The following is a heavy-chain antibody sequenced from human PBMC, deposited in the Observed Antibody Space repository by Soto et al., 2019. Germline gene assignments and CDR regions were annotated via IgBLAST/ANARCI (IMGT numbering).Heavy chain of an antibody. V-gene: IGHV3-33*01. CDR1: GFTFSSSC. J-gene: IGHJ4*02. CDR2: IWYDGINK. CDR3: ARDSSSTWYYLDH. D-gene: IGHD6-13*01. Sequence: GGSLRLSFAAPGFTFSSSCMHWVRQAPGKGLEWVAVIWYDGINKYYADSVKGRFTISRDNSKNTLYLQMNTLRAEDTAVYFCARDSSSTWYYLDHWGQGTLVTVSS.